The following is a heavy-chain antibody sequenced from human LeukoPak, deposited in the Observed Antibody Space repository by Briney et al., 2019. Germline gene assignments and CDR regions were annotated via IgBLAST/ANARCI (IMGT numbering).Heavy chain of an antibody. J-gene: IGHJ4*02. CDR2: LSGSGTYI. CDR3: AREATGMAAAGLDY. V-gene: IGHV3-21*01. CDR1: GFTFSSYR. D-gene: IGHD6-13*01. Sequence: PGGSLRLSCAASGFTFSSYRMNWVRQAPGEGLEGVSSLSGSGTYIYYADSVKGRFTISRDNAKNSLYLQMISLRADDTAVYYCAREATGMAAAGLDYWGQGTLVTVSS.